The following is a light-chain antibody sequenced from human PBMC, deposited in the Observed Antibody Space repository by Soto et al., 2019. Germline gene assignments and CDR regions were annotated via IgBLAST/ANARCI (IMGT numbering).Light chain of an antibody. V-gene: IGKV2-28*01. J-gene: IGKJ1*01. CDR2: LGS. Sequence: DIVMTQSPLSLPVTPGEPASISCRSSQSLLHSNGYKYLDWYLQKPGQSPQLLIYLGSNRASGVPDRLRGSGSGTDFTLKLSRVEAEDVGVYYCMQALQTPPTFGQGTKVEIK. CDR3: MQALQTPPT. CDR1: QSLLHSNGYKY.